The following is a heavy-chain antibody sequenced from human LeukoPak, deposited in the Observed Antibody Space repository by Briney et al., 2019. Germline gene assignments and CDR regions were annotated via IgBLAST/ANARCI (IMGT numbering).Heavy chain of an antibody. V-gene: IGHV3-33*08. CDR1: GFTFTNHG. J-gene: IGHJ4*02. D-gene: IGHD1-26*01. CDR3: ARDLLQFDY. CDR2: IWDDGSDK. Sequence: PGRSLRLSCVASGFTFTNHGMHWVRQAPGKGLEWVASIWDDGSDKYSADSVRGRFTISRDNSKKTLYLQMNSLRAEDTAVYYCARDLLQFDYWGQGTLVTVSS.